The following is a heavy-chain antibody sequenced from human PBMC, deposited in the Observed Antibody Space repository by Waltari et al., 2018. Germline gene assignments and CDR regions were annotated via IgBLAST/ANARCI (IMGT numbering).Heavy chain of an antibody. D-gene: IGHD4-17*01. V-gene: IGHV3-72*01. CDR2: TRNKANSYTT. Sequence: EVQLVESGGGLVQPGGSLRLSCAASGFTFSDHYMDRLRQAPGKGLEWVGRTRNKANSYTTEYAASVKGRFTISRDDSKNSLYLQMNSLKTEDTAVYYCAREGYGDKSDLYYFDYWGQGTLVTVSS. CDR3: AREGYGDKSDLYYFDY. CDR1: GFTFSDHY. J-gene: IGHJ4*02.